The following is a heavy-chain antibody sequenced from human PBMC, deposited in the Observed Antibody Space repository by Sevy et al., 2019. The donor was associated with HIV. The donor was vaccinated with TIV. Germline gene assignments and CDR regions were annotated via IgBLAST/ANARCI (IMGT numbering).Heavy chain of an antibody. V-gene: IGHV3-48*01. J-gene: IGHJ4*02. D-gene: IGHD6-19*01. CDR1: GFTFRSYS. Sequence: GGSLRLSCAASGFTFRSYSMNWVRQAPGKGLGWISYISSSSFTIYYADSVTGRFTISRDNAKNSLYLQMNGLRAEDTAVYYCARAYGSGWPQGGWTDYWGQGTLVTVSS. CDR3: ARAYGSGWPQGGWTDY. CDR2: ISSSSFTI.